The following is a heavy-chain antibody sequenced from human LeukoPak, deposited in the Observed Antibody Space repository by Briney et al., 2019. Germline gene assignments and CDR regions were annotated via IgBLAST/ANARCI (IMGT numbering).Heavy chain of an antibody. CDR1: GYTFTSYA. D-gene: IGHD1-14*01. V-gene: IGHV1-3*01. J-gene: IGHJ3*02. CDR3: ARVPEGTDAFDI. Sequence: GASVKVSCKASGYTFTSYAMHWVRQAPGQRLEWMGWINAGNGNTKYSQKFQGRVTFTRDTSASTAYMELSSLRSEDTAVYYCARVPEGTDAFDIWGQGTVVTVSS. CDR2: INAGNGNT.